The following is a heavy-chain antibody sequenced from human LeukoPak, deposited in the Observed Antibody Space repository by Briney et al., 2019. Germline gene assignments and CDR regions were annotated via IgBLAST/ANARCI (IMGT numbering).Heavy chain of an antibody. V-gene: IGHV4-34*01. CDR1: GDSISSYY. J-gene: IGHJ4*02. D-gene: IGHD3-10*01. CDR3: ARVPHYYFGYGYFDS. Sequence: SETLSLTCTVSGDSISSYYWSWIRQPPGKGLEWIGEIDQSGTTNYNPSLKSRVSISVDTSKKQFSLTLTSMTAADTAVYYCARVPHYYFGYGYFDSWGQGTLVTVSS. CDR2: IDQSGTT.